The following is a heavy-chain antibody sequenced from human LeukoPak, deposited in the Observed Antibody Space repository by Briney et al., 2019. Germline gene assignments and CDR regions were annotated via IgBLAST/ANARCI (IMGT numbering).Heavy chain of an antibody. CDR3: VKGWEEPNYYMDV. V-gene: IGHV1-69*13. D-gene: IGHD1-14*01. J-gene: IGHJ6*03. Sequence: GASVKVSCKTSGYTFTSHSITWVRQAPGQGLEWMGGIIPIFGTANYAQKFQGRVTITADESTSTAYMELSSLRSEDTAVYYCVKGWEEPNYYMDVWGKGTTVTVSS. CDR2: IIPIFGTA. CDR1: GYTFTSHS.